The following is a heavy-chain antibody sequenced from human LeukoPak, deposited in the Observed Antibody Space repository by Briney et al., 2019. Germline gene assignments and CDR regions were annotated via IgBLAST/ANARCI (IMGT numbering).Heavy chain of an antibody. CDR3: AKDFGSTNY. D-gene: IGHD1-1*01. J-gene: IGHJ4*02. CDR1: GFTFDDYG. CDR2: INWNGGST. Sequence: GGSLRLSCAASGFTFDDYGMSWVRQAPGKGLEWVSGINWNGGSTGYADSVKGRFTISRDNSKNTLYLQMNSLRAEDTAVYYCAKDFGSTNYWGQGTLVTVSS. V-gene: IGHV3-20*04.